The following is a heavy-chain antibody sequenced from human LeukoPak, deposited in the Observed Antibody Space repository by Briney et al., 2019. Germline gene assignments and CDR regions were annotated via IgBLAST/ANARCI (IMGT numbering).Heavy chain of an antibody. J-gene: IGHJ4*02. V-gene: IGHV3-11*04. CDR1: GFTFSDYY. Sequence: PGGSLRLSCAASGFTFSDYYMSWIRQAPGKGLEWVSYISSSGSIIYYADSVKGRFTISRDNAKNSLYLQMNSLRAEDTAVYYCASESYEYYYGSGAFDYWGQGTLVTVSS. D-gene: IGHD3-10*01. CDR3: ASESYEYYYGSGAFDY. CDR2: ISSSGSII.